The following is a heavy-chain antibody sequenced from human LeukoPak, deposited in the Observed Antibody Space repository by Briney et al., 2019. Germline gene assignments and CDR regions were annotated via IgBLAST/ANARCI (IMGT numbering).Heavy chain of an antibody. D-gene: IGHD3-22*01. CDR3: ARDTSDSYDSSGYCRLDY. CDR1: GGTFSSYA. Sequence: SVKVSCKASGGTFSSYAISWGRQAPGQGLEWMGGIIPTFGRPSYAQKFQGRVTITADESTGTGYMELSSLRSEDTAVYYCARDTSDSYDSSGYCRLDYWGQGTLVTASS. V-gene: IGHV1-69*01. J-gene: IGHJ4*02. CDR2: IIPTFGRP.